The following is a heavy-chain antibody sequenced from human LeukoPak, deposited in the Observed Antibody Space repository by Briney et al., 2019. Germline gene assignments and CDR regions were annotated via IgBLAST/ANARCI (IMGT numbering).Heavy chain of an antibody. D-gene: IGHD1-7*01. V-gene: IGHV4-59*01. CDR3: ARKSGTNWFDP. Sequence: SETLSLTCTVSGGSISSYYWSWIRQPPGKGLEWIGYIYYSGKTNYNPSLKSRVTISVDTSKNQFSLKLSSVTAADTAVYYCARKSGTNWFDPWGQGTLVTVSS. CDR2: IYYSGKT. CDR1: GGSISSYY. J-gene: IGHJ5*02.